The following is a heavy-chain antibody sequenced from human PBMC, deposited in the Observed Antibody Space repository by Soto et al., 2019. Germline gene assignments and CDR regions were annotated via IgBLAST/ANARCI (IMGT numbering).Heavy chain of an antibody. CDR2: INPKSGGT. CDR1: GYSFTDCH. D-gene: IGHD2-8*01. Sequence: ASVKVSCKASGYSFTDCHIHWVRQAPGQGLEWLGRINPKSGGTSTAQKFQGWVTMTTDTSISTASMELTRLTSDDTAIYYCARGDSTXCSNGVCSFFYNHDMDVWGQGTTVTVSS. CDR3: ARGDSTXCSNGVCSFFYNHDMDV. V-gene: IGHV1-2*04. J-gene: IGHJ6*02.